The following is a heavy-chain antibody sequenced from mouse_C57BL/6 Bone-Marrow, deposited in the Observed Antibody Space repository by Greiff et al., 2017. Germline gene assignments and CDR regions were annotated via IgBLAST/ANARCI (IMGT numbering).Heavy chain of an antibody. D-gene: IGHD2-4*01. Sequence: QVQLQQPGAELVKPGASVKLSCKASGYTFTSYWMHWVKQRPGRGLEWIGRFDPNSGGTTYNEKFKSKATLTVDKPSSTAYMQLSSLTSEDSAVYYCARSGGLRPFDYWGQGTTLTVSS. CDR1: GYTFTSYW. CDR3: ARSGGLRPFDY. J-gene: IGHJ2*01. CDR2: FDPNSGGT. V-gene: IGHV1-72*01.